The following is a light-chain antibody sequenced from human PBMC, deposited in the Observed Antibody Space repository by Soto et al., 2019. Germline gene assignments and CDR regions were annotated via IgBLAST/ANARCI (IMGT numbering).Light chain of an antibody. CDR3: QQSDSSPT. Sequence: DIQITHSPSSLSASIGDRVTITCRASQSITNYLNWYQQTPGKAPKLLIYAASSLQDGVPARFSGSGSGTDFTLTISSLQPEDFATYYCQQSDSSPTFGQGTKVDIK. J-gene: IGKJ2*01. CDR2: AAS. CDR1: QSITNY. V-gene: IGKV1-39*01.